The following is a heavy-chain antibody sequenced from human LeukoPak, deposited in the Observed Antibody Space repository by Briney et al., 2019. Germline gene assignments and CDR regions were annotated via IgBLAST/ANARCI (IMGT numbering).Heavy chain of an antibody. CDR3: ATHPFATPFDY. J-gene: IGHJ4*02. D-gene: IGHD2-15*01. V-gene: IGHV4-59*08. CDR1: GGSISDNY. Sequence: SSETLSLTCTVSGGSISDNYWSWIRQPPGKGLECIGYAYYTRHTNYTSSLHSPVTISFDTSKSQFSLRLSSVTAADTAVYFCATHPFATPFDYWGPGTLVTVSS. CDR2: AYYTRHT.